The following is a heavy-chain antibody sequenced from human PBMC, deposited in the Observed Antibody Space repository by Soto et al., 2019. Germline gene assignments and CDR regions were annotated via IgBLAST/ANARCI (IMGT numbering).Heavy chain of an antibody. CDR2: IKSKPERETK. V-gene: IGHV3-15*01. D-gene: IGHD3-10*01. CDR3: TTDYPPGFVGSGSYIFEQ. Sequence: PGGSLRLSCAASGFTFSYAWMNWVRQAPGKGLEWVGRIKSKPERETKDYAAPVEGRFTISRDDSKKTLYLEMNSLKAEDTAMYYCTTDYPPGFVGSGSYIFEQWGQGTLVTVSS. CDR1: GFTFSYAW. J-gene: IGHJ4*02.